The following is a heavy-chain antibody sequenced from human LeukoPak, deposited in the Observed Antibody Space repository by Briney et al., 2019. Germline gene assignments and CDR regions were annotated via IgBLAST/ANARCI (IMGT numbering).Heavy chain of an antibody. Sequence: SETLSLTCAVSGYSISSGYYWGWIRQPPGKGLERIGSIYHSGSTYYNPSLKSRITISVDTSKNRFSLKLSSVTAADTAVYYCARAYSKLDYWGQGTLVTVSS. D-gene: IGHD4-11*01. V-gene: IGHV4-38-2*01. CDR3: ARAYSKLDY. CDR2: IYHSGST. CDR1: GYSISSGYY. J-gene: IGHJ4*02.